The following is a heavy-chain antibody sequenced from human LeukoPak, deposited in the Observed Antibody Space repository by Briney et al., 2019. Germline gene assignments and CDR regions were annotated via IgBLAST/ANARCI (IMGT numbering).Heavy chain of an antibody. CDR2: IYTSGST. V-gene: IGHV4-4*09. J-gene: IGHJ4*02. CDR3: ARNAHAVTTPFDY. Sequence: SETLSLTCTVSGGSISSYYWSWIRQPPGKGLEWIGYIYTSGSTNYNPSLKSRVTISVDTSKNQFSLKLSSVTAADTAVYYCARNAHAVTTPFDYWGQGTLVTVST. D-gene: IGHD4-17*01. CDR1: GGSISSYY.